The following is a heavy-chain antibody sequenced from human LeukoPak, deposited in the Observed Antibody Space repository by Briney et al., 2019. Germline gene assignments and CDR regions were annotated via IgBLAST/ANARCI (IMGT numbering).Heavy chain of an antibody. V-gene: IGHV4-59*01. CDR1: GGSISSYY. CDR2: IYYSGST. J-gene: IGHJ4*02. D-gene: IGHD2-15*01. CDR3: ARGKRWNYLDY. Sequence: SKTLSLTCTVSGGSISSYYWSWIRQPPGKGLEWIGYIYYSGSTNYNPSLKSRVTISVDTSKNQFSLKLSSVTAADTAVYYCARGKRWNYLDYWGQGTLVTVSS.